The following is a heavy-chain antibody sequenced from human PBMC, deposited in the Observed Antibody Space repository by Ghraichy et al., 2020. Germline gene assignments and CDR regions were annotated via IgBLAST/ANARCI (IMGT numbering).Heavy chain of an antibody. D-gene: IGHD2-2*01. CDR1: GGSFSGYY. Sequence: SETLSLTGAVYGGSFSGYYWSWIRQPPGKGLEWIGEINHSGSSNYNPSLKSRVTISVDTSKNQFSLKLRSVTAADTAVYYCARGKCSSTRCYLRYDYFDYYMDVWGKGTTVTVSS. V-gene: IGHV4-34*01. CDR2: INHSGSS. CDR3: ARGKCSSTRCYLRYDYFDYYMDV. J-gene: IGHJ6*03.